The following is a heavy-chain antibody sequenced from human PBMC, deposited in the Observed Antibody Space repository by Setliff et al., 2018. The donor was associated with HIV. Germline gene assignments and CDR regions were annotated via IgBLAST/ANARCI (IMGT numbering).Heavy chain of an antibody. D-gene: IGHD6-13*01. J-gene: IGHJ4*02. CDR1: GFTFSNFA. CDR2: ISASGGNT. Sequence: PGGSLRLSCAASGFTFSNFATTWVRQAPGMGLEWISSISASGGNTYHADSVKGRFTISRDNSKNTLYLQMNSLRAEDTAVYYCAKGGSSSWYMFDYWGQGTLVTVSS. V-gene: IGHV3-23*01. CDR3: AKGGSSSWYMFDY.